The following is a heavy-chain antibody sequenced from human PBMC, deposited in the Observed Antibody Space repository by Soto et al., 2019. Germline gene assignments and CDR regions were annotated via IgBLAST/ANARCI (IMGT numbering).Heavy chain of an antibody. CDR2: ISYDGSNK. V-gene: IGHV3-30-3*01. D-gene: IGHD3-22*01. CDR3: ASEEKTYDSSGYFDY. Sequence: GGSLRLSCAASGFTFSSYAMHWVRQAPGKGLEWVAVISYDGSNKYYADSVKGRFTISRDNSKNTLYLQMNSLRAEDTAVYYCASEEKTYDSSGYFDYWGQGTLVTVSS. J-gene: IGHJ4*02. CDR1: GFTFSSYA.